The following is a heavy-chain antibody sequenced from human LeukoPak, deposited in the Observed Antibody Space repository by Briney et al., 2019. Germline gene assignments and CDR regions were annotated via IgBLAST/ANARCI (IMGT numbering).Heavy chain of an antibody. CDR2: ISSSGSTI. Sequence: GGSLRLSCAASGFTLSDYYMSWIRQAPGKGLEWVSYISSSGSTIYYADSVKGRFTISRDNSKNTLYLQMNSLRAEDTAVYYCARAPGYGAAYYFDYWGQGTLVTVSS. D-gene: IGHD1-1*01. J-gene: IGHJ4*02. V-gene: IGHV3-11*04. CDR3: ARAPGYGAAYYFDY. CDR1: GFTLSDYY.